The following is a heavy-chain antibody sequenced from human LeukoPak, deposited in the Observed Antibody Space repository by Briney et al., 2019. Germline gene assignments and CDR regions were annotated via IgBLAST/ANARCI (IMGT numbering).Heavy chain of an antibody. J-gene: IGHJ3*02. V-gene: IGHV4-59*01. CDR2: IYYTGRT. Sequence: PSETLSLTCAVYGGSFSGYYWSWIRQPPGMGLEWIAYIYYTGRTSYNPSLMTRVNISVDTSKNQFSLKLSSVTAADTAVYYCARDLSLSPGAFDIWGQGTMVTVSS. CDR3: ARDLSLSPGAFDI. D-gene: IGHD2-2*01. CDR1: GGSFSGYY.